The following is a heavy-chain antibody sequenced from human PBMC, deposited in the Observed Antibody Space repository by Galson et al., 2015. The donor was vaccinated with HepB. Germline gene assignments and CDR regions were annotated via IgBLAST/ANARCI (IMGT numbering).Heavy chain of an antibody. CDR1: GFTFTSSV. Sequence: SVKVSCKASGFTFTSSVVQWVRQARGQRLEWIGWIVVGSGNTNYAQKFQERVTITRDMSTSTAYMELSSLRSEDTAVYYCAAPSDIVVVVAATLYDAFDIWGQGTMVTVSS. V-gene: IGHV1-58*01. CDR3: AAPSDIVVVVAATLYDAFDI. J-gene: IGHJ3*02. D-gene: IGHD2-15*01. CDR2: IVVGSGNT.